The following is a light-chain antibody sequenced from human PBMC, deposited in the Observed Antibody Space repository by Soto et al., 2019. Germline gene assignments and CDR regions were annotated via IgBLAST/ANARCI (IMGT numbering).Light chain of an antibody. CDR2: DVS. V-gene: IGLV2-14*03. CDR3: SSYTSSSIVV. J-gene: IGLJ2*01. CDR1: SSDIGAYNY. Sequence: SVLTQPASVSGSPGQSITISCTGTSSDIGAYNYVSWYQQHPGKAPKLMIYDVSSRPSGVSNRFSGSKSDNTASLAISGLQAEDEADYYCSSYTSSSIVVFGGGTKLTVL.